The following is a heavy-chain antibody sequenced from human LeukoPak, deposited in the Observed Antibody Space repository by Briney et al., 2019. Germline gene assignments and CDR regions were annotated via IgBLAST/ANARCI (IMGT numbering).Heavy chain of an antibody. J-gene: IGHJ6*02. V-gene: IGHV1-2*02. CDR1: GYTFTGYY. Sequence: ASVKVSCKASGYTFTGYYMHWVRQAPGQGLEWMGWINPNSGGTNYAQKLQGRVTMTTDTSTSTAYMELRSLRSDDTAVYYCARDPPSYYDILTGQGATIMDVWGQGTTVTVSS. CDR2: INPNSGGT. CDR3: ARDPPSYYDILTGQGATIMDV. D-gene: IGHD3-9*01.